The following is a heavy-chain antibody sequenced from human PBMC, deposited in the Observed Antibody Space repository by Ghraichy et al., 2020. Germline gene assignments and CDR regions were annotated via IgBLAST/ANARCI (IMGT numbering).Heavy chain of an antibody. CDR3: ARERGREVLRYFDWLLYSDY. V-gene: IGHV1-18*01. CDR1: GYTFTSYG. D-gene: IGHD3-9*01. Sequence: ASVKVSCKASGYTFTSYGISWVRQAPGQGLEWMGWISAYNGNTNYAQKLQGRVTMTTDTSTSTAYMELRSLRSDDTAVYYCARERGREVLRYFDWLLYSDYWGQGTLVTVSS. CDR2: ISAYNGNT. J-gene: IGHJ4*02.